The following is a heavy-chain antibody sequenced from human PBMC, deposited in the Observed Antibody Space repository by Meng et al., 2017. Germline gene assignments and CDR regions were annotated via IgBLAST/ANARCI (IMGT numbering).Heavy chain of an antibody. J-gene: IGHJ1*01. V-gene: IGHV3-30*04. D-gene: IGHD3-10*01. CDR1: GFTFSSYA. Sequence: QVPLVESGGGLVQPGGALRLSWASSGFTFSSYAMLWVRQAPGKGLEWVAVISYDGSNKYYAASVKGRFTISRDNSKNTLYLQMNSLRAEDTAVYYCARSVTTMVRGVIIFWGQGTLVTVSS. CDR2: ISYDGSNK. CDR3: ARSVTTMVRGVIIF.